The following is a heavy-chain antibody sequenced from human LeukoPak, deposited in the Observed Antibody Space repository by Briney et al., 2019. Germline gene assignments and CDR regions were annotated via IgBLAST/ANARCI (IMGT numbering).Heavy chain of an antibody. V-gene: IGHV1-69*13. CDR2: IIPIFGTA. CDR3: ASSYYDSSGYYALNDY. Sequence: GASVKVSCKASGYTFTSYYMHWVRQAPGQGLEWMGGIIPIFGTANYAQKFQGRVTITADESTSTAYMELSSLRSEDTAVYYCASSYYDSSGYYALNDYWGQGTLVTVSS. D-gene: IGHD3-22*01. CDR1: GYTFTSYY. J-gene: IGHJ4*02.